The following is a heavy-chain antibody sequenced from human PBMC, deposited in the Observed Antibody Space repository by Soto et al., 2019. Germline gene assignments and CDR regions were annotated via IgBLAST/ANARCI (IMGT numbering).Heavy chain of an antibody. V-gene: IGHV1-69*12. Sequence: QVQLVQSGAEVKKPGSSVKVSCKASGGTFSSYAISWVRQAPGQGFEWMGGIIPIFGTANYAQKFQGRVTITADESTSTAYMELSSLRSEDTAVYYCARGRTTVTTLVYYYYYGMDVWGQGTTVTVSS. CDR3: ARGRTTVTTLVYYYYYGMDV. J-gene: IGHJ6*02. CDR2: IIPIFGTA. CDR1: GGTFSSYA. D-gene: IGHD4-17*01.